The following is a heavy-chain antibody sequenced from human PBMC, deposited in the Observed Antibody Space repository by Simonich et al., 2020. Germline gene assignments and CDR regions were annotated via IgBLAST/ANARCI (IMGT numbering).Heavy chain of an antibody. CDR3: ARVRFEAFDI. CDR2: DNPTRGGN. CDR1: GYTFTGYY. Sequence: QVQLVQSGAEVKKPGASVKVSCKASGYTFTGYYMHWVRQAPGQGLGWRGWDNPTRGGNNYAQKFQGRVPMTRDTSISTAYMELSRLRSDDTAGYYCARVRFEAFDIWGQGTMVTVSS. V-gene: IGHV1-2*02. J-gene: IGHJ3*02.